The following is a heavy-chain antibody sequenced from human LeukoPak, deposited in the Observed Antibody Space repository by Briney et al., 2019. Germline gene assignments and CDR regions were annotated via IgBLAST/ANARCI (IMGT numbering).Heavy chain of an antibody. CDR2: INPNSGGT. D-gene: IGHD1-7*01. Sequence: GASVKVSCKASGYTFTGYYIHWVRQTPGQGLEWMGWINPNSGGTNYAQKFQGRVTMTRDTSISTAYMDLSRLRSDDTAVYYCARVLGTGTTIAPAYWGQGTLVTVSS. CDR3: ARVLGTGTTIAPAY. V-gene: IGHV1-2*02. CDR1: GYTFTGYY. J-gene: IGHJ4*02.